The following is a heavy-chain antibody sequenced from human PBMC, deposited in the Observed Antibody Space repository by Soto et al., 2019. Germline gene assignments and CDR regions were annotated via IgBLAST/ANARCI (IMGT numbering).Heavy chain of an antibody. V-gene: IGHV5-51*01. J-gene: IGHJ6*02. Sequence: AESLTMSCKGSGYSWTSYWMGWVCQMPDKGLEWMGIIYPGDSDTRYSPSFQGQVTISADKSISTAYLQWSSLKASDTAMYYCARHKSDRAYYYGMDVWGQGTTVTVSS. CDR3: ARHKSDRAYYYGMDV. CDR2: IYPGDSDT. CDR1: GYSWTSYW.